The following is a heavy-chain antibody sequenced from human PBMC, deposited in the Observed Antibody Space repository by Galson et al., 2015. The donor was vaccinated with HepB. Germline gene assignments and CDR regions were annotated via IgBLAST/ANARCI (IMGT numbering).Heavy chain of an antibody. CDR3: AGYETSGYYGDEAFDI. D-gene: IGHD3-22*01. CDR2: IWYDGSKK. J-gene: IGHJ3*02. CDR1: GFTFSSHG. V-gene: IGHV3-33*03. Sequence: SLRLSCAASGFTFSSHGMHWVRQAPGKGLGWVAVIWYDGSKKYYGDSVKGRFTISRDNSKNTLFLQMNSLRAEDTAVYYCAGYETSGYYGDEAFDIWGHGTMVTVSS.